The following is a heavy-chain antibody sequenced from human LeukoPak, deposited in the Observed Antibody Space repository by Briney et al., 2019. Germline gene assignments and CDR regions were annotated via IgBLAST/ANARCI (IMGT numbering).Heavy chain of an antibody. CDR2: INHSGST. D-gene: IGHD1-26*01. CDR3: ARRDLGRRYCCDY. J-gene: IGHJ4*02. V-gene: IGHV4-34*01. CDR1: GGSFSGYY. Sequence: SETLSLTCAVYGGSFSGYYWSWIRQPPGKGLEWMGEINHSGSTNYNPSLKSRVTISVDTSKNQFSLKLRSVTAADTAAYYCARRDLGRRYCCDYWGQGTLVTVSS.